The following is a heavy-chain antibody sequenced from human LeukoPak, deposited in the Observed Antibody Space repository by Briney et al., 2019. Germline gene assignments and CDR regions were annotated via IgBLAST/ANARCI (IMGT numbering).Heavy chain of an antibody. D-gene: IGHD6-19*01. Sequence: SGTLSLMCAVSGDSISSSNWWSPVRPPPGEGLGWIEEIYRNGSTNYNPSLKSRVTISVDKSKNQFSLKLSSVTAADTAVYYCARVSVVGTGGYYYYYGMDVWGKGTTVTVSS. CDR2: IYRNGST. V-gene: IGHV4-4*02. CDR3: ARVSVVGTGGYYYYYGMDV. J-gene: IGHJ6*04. CDR1: GDSISSSNW.